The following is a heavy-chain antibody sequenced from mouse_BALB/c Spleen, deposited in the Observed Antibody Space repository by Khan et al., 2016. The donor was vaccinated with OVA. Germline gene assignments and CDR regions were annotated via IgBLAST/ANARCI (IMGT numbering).Heavy chain of an antibody. V-gene: IGHV2-6-4*01. CDR2: IWGGGGT. CDR3: ARADYRYDGYNSMDY. D-gene: IGHD2-14*01. CDR1: GFSLSRYN. J-gene: IGHJ4*01. Sequence: VQLVESGPGPVAPSQSLSITCTVSGFSLSRYNIHWIRQPPGKGLEWLGMIWGGGGTDYNSTLKSRLSISKDNSKSQVFLKMNSLITDATAMSSGARADYRYDGYNSMDYWGQGTSVTVSS.